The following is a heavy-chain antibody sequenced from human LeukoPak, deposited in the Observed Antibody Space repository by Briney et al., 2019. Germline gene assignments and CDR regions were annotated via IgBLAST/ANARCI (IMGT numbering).Heavy chain of an antibody. CDR1: GYTFTDYY. J-gene: IGHJ3*01. D-gene: IGHD1/OR15-1a*01. V-gene: IGHV1-2*02. Sequence: GASVKVSCKAAGYTFTDYYLHWVRQAPGQGLECVGWISPTSGRTNYAQKFHDRVTLARDTSNNTSYMELTRLTSDDTAVYFCAREFRTSTWSYDAFDLWGQGTMVTVSS. CDR3: AREFRTSTWSYDAFDL. CDR2: ISPTSGRT.